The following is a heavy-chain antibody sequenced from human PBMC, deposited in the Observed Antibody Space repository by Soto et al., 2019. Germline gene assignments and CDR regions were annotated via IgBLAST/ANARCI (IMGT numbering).Heavy chain of an antibody. Sequence: GESLKISCKGSVYSFTSYWIGWVRQMPGKGLEWMGIIYPGDSDTRYSPSFQGQVTISADKSISTAYLQWSSLKASDTAMYYCARGRGNYYDSSGYLDAFDIWGQGTMVTVSS. CDR1: VYSFTSYW. CDR3: ARGRGNYYDSSGYLDAFDI. V-gene: IGHV5-51*01. D-gene: IGHD3-22*01. J-gene: IGHJ3*02. CDR2: IYPGDSDT.